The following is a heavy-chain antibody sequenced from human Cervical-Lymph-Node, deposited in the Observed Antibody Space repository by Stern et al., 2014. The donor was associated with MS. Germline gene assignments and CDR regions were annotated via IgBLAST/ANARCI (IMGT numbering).Heavy chain of an antibody. Sequence: QVQLQESGPGLVKPSGTLSLTCAVSGGSISNTNWWGWVRQTPGMGLELVGKIYLRGTTNYAPSFKSRVTLSEEKSKNQSSLELKSVTAADTAVYYCARVHSGYNWFDYWGQGTLVTVSS. D-gene: IGHD5-12*01. V-gene: IGHV4-4*02. J-gene: IGHJ4*02. CDR2: IYLRGTT. CDR3: ARVHSGYNWFDY. CDR1: GGSISNTNW.